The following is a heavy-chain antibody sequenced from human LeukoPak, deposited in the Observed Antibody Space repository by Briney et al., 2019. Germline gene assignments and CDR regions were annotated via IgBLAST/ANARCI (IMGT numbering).Heavy chain of an antibody. CDR2: ICSSIGCT. CDR1: AFTFSSHP. Sequence: AGSLRLSCAASAFTFSSHPMGWVRRAPGKGLEWVSSICSSIGCTYYADSVRGRFAISRDDSKNTLYLQMNSLRAEDTAVYYCARISLAPSDNFDSWGQGTLVTVSS. D-gene: IGHD1-1*01. J-gene: IGHJ4*02. V-gene: IGHV3-23*01. CDR3: ARISLAPSDNFDS.